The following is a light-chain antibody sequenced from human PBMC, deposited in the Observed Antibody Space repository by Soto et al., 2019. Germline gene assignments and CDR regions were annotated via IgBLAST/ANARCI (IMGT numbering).Light chain of an antibody. CDR3: QQTYSAPPT. CDR1: QGITDY. CDR2: SAS. Sequence: DIQMTQSPSSLSESVGDRVAITCRAGQGITDYLNWYQQKAGKAPKLLISSASRLQSGVPSRFSGYRSGTDFTLTINSLQPEDFATYYCQQTYSAPPTFGQGTKLE. J-gene: IGKJ2*01. V-gene: IGKV1-39*01.